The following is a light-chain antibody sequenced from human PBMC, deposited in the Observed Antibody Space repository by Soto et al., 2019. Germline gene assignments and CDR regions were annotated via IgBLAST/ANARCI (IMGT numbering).Light chain of an antibody. V-gene: IGLV2-14*01. J-gene: IGLJ2*01. CDR2: EVT. CDR1: SSDVGGYDY. Sequence: QSLLAQPASVSASPGQSITISCTGTSSDVGGYDYVSWYQQHPDKAPKLMIYEVTNRPSGVSDRFSGSKSGNTASLTISGLQADDEADYYCSSYAGSYTLLFGGGTKVTVL. CDR3: SSYAGSYTLL.